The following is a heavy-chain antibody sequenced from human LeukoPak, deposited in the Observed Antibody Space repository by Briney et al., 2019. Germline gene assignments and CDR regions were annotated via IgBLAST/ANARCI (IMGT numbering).Heavy chain of an antibody. J-gene: IGHJ4*02. Sequence: ASVKVSCKASGGTFSSYAISWVRQAPGQGLEWMGGIIPIFGTANYAQKFQGRVTITADESTSTAYMELNSLRAEDTAVYYCAKDDAYLQYDDWGQGTLVTVSS. CDR1: GGTFSSYA. V-gene: IGHV1-69*13. CDR2: IIPIFGTA. D-gene: IGHD5-24*01. CDR3: AKDDAYLQYDD.